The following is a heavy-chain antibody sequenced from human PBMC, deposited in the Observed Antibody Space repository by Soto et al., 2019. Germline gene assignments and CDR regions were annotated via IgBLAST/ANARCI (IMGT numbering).Heavy chain of an antibody. CDR1: GGTFSSYT. D-gene: IGHD6-19*01. J-gene: IGHJ4*02. Sequence: QVQLVQSEAEVKKPGSSVKGSCKASGGTFSSYTISSVRQAPERGHEWMGRIIPILGIANYAQKFQGRVTITADKSTSTAYMELSSLRSEDTAVYYCARAGRGGQWLQGYWGQGTLVTVSS. V-gene: IGHV1-69*02. CDR3: ARAGRGGQWLQGY. CDR2: IIPILGIA.